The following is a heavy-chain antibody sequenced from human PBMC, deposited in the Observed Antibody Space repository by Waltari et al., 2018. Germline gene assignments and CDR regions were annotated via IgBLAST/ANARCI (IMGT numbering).Heavy chain of an antibody. Sequence: EVQLVESGGDFVQPGRSLRLSCVASGFTIDYSAMHLVRQVPGKGLEWGSGISWNSVRTAYADSVKGRFTISRDNAKNSLFLEMNSLRVEDTAFYYCASVIALAGARPAYWGQGTLVTVSS. CDR1: GFTIDYSA. J-gene: IGHJ4*02. CDR3: ASVIALAGARPAY. D-gene: IGHD6-19*01. V-gene: IGHV3-9*01. CDR2: ISWNSVRT.